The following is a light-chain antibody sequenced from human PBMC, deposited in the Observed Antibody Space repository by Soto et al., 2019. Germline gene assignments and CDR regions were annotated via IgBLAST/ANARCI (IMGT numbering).Light chain of an antibody. CDR3: QQYYSTPPWT. V-gene: IGKV4-1*01. Sequence: DIVMTQFPDSLAVSLGERATINCKASQRVLSSSDSKNYLPWYQQKPGQPPTLLIYWASTRESGVPNRCSGSGSGTDFTLPIISLQAEDVAVYSCQQYYSTPPWTFGQGTKVAIK. CDR1: QRVLSSSDSKNY. CDR2: WAS. J-gene: IGKJ1*01.